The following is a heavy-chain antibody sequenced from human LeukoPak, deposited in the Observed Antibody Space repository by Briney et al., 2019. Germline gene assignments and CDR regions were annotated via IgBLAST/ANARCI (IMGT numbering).Heavy chain of an antibody. J-gene: IGHJ4*02. CDR1: GGSFSGYY. V-gene: IGHV4-34*01. CDR2: INHSGST. D-gene: IGHD1-26*01. Sequence: SETLSLTCAVYGGSFSGYYWSGIRQPPGKGLEWIGEINHSGSTNYNPSLKSRVTISVDTSKNQSSLKLSSVTAADTAVYYCARWEGGSYYDFDYWGQGTLVTVSS. CDR3: ARWEGGSYYDFDY.